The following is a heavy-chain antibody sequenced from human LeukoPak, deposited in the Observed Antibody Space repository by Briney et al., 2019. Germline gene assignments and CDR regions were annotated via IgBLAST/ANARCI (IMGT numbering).Heavy chain of an antibody. CDR2: IYTSGST. CDR1: GGSISSYY. V-gene: IGHV4-4*07. CDR3: ARGGGDWGFHQSDY. Sequence: SETLSLTCTVSGGSISSYYWSWIRQPAGKGLEWIGRIYTSGSTNYNPSLKSRVTISVDTSKNQFSLKLSSVTAADTAVYYCARGGGDWGFHQSDYWGQGTLVTVSS. D-gene: IGHD2-21*01. J-gene: IGHJ4*02.